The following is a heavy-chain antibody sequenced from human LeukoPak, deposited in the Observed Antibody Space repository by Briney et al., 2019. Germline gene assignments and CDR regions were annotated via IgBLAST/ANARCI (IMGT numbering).Heavy chain of an antibody. J-gene: IGHJ4*02. CDR3: ARGNGYSYGYFDY. Sequence: SETLSLTCTVSGGSISSSSYYWGWIRQPPGKGLGWIGSIYYSGSTYYNPPLKSRVTIFVDTSKNQFSLNLSSVTAADTAVYYCARGNGYSYGYFDYWGQGTLVTVSS. CDR1: GGSISSSSYY. D-gene: IGHD5-18*01. V-gene: IGHV4-39*02. CDR2: IYYSGST.